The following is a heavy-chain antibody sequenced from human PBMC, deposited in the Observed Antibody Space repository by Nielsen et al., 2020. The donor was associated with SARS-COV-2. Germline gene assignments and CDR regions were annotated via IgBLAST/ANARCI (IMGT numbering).Heavy chain of an antibody. D-gene: IGHD4-17*01. Sequence: GESLKISCAASGFTFRSYSMNWVRQAPGKGLEWVSSISSSSSYIYYADSVKGRFTISRDNAKNSLYLQMNSLRAEDTAVYYCARRMDDYGDYGVDYWGQGTLVTVSS. J-gene: IGHJ4*02. CDR3: ARRMDDYGDYGVDY. V-gene: IGHV3-21*01. CDR1: GFTFRSYS. CDR2: ISSSSSYI.